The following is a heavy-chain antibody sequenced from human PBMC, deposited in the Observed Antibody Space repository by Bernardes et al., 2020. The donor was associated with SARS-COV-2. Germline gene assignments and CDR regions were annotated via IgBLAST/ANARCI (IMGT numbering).Heavy chain of an antibody. V-gene: IGHV3-73*01. CDR2: VRSAVKSYAT. D-gene: IGHD2-2*01. CDR1: GLSFSGSA. CDR3: IRHVEYVAPGP. J-gene: IGHJ5*02. Sequence: GGSLRLSCAASGLSFSGSAVHWVRQAPGKGLEWVAYVRSAVKSYATRYAESVKGRFTIYRDDSKNTAYLQMNSLKSEDTAFYYCIRHVEYVAPGPWGQGTPVTVSS.